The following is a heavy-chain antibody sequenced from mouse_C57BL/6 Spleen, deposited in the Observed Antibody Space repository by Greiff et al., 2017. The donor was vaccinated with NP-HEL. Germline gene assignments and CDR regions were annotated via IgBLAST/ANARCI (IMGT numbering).Heavy chain of an antibody. CDR3: AIGSSNYYGSSWFAY. CDR2: IYPGSGNT. D-gene: IGHD1-1*01. J-gene: IGHJ3*01. Sequence: VQLQQSGPELVKPGASVKISCKASGYSFTSYYIHWVKQRPGQGLEWIGWIYPGSGNTKYNEKFKGKATLTADPSSSTAYMQRSSLTSEDAAVYYCAIGSSNYYGSSWFAYWGQGTLVTVSA. CDR1: GYSFTSYY. V-gene: IGHV1-66*01.